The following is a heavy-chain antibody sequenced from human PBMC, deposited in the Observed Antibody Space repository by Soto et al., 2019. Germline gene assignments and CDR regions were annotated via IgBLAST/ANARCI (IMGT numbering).Heavy chain of an antibody. Sequence: PGGSLRLSCAASGFSVTSSYMTWVRQAPGKGLECVSVIYAGGNTYYPDSVKGRFTISSDNSKNTLFLQMNNLRAEDTAVYYCARVTTFYDILTSSSAPNYFDYWVQAT. V-gene: IGHV3-53*01. CDR2: IYAGGNT. D-gene: IGHD3-9*01. CDR3: ARVTTFYDILTSSSAPNYFDY. J-gene: IGHJ4*02. CDR1: GFSVTSSY.